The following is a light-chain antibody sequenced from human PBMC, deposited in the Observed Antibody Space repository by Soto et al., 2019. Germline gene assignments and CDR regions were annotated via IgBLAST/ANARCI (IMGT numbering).Light chain of an antibody. CDR1: QSVRSN. CDR3: QQYGSSPRT. Sequence: EIVMTQSPATLSVSPGERVTLSCRASQSVRSNLAWYQQKPGQAPRLLIYGASSRATGIPDRFSGSGSGTDFTLTISRLEPEDFAVYYCQQYGSSPRTFGQGTKVEIK. V-gene: IGKV3-20*01. CDR2: GAS. J-gene: IGKJ1*01.